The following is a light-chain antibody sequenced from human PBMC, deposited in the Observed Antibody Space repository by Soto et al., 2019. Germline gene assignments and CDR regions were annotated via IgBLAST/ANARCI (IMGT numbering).Light chain of an antibody. CDR3: SSYKGSRASYV. CDR2: EVS. CDR1: TNDVGDYNY. Sequence: QSALTQPASVSGSPGQSITISCTGTTNDVGDYNYVAWYQQHSGKIPRLMIYEVSNRPPGVSYRFSGAKSGSTASLTISGRQADEEADYYCSSYKGSRASYVFGAGTKLTVL. J-gene: IGLJ1*01. V-gene: IGLV2-14*01.